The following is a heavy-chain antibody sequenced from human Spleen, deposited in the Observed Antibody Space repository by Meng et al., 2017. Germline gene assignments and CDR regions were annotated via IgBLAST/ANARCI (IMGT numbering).Heavy chain of an antibody. CDR2: INHSGST. Sequence: QVQLQQWGAGLLKPSETLSLTCAVYGGSFSGYYWSWIRQPPGKGLEWIGEINHSGSTNYNPSLKSRVTISVDTSKNQFSLKLSSVTAADMAVYYCARVGVYSSSWDYWGQGTLVTVSS. V-gene: IGHV4-34*01. CDR1: GGSFSGYY. CDR3: ARVGVYSSSWDY. J-gene: IGHJ4*02. D-gene: IGHD6-13*01.